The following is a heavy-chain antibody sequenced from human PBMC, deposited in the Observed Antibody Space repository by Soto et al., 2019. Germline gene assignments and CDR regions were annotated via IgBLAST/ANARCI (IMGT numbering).Heavy chain of an antibody. J-gene: IGHJ1*01. D-gene: IGHD6-13*01. CDR3: AHGDRLYRTSWYSSEYFHH. V-gene: IGHV2-5*02. CDR2: IYWDDDK. Sequence: GSGATRVNPTQTVTLTCTVSGFARSTRGVGVGWIRQPPGKALEWLALIYWDDDKRYSPSLKSRLTITKDTSKNRVVLTMTNMDPVDTATYYCAHGDRLYRTSWYSSEYFHHWGQ. CDR1: GFARSTRGVG.